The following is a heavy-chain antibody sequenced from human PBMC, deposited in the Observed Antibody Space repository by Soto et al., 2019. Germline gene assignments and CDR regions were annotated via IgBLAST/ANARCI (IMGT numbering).Heavy chain of an antibody. CDR1: GFTFSSYA. CDR2: ISGSGGST. CDR3: AKDRQEGIRYFDWSPPARLFDY. D-gene: IGHD3-9*01. J-gene: IGHJ4*02. Sequence: PGGSLRLSFAASGFTFSSYAMSWVRQAPGKGLEWVSAISGSGGSTYYADSVKGRFTISRDNSKNTLYLQMNSLRAEDTAVYYCAKDRQEGIRYFDWSPPARLFDYWGQGTLVTVSS. V-gene: IGHV3-23*01.